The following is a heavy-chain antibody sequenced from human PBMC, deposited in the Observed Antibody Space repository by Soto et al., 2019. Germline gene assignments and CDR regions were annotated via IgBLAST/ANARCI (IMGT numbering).Heavy chain of an antibody. Sequence: EVHLVESGGDLVQPGESLRLSCAASGFTFSAYWMQWVRQAPGKGLEWVAIIKQDGSEKYYVDSVTGRFTISRDNAKNSLYLQMSSLGAEDTAMCYCVGSRGWLFDYWGQGTLVTVSS. CDR2: IKQDGSEK. V-gene: IGHV3-7*05. J-gene: IGHJ4*02. CDR1: GFTFSAYW. CDR3: VGSRGWLFDY. D-gene: IGHD6-19*01.